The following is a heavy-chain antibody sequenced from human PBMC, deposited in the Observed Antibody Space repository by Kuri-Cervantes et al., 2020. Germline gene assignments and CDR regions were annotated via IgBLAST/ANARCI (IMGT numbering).Heavy chain of an antibody. CDR3: ASLGIAVAGTSV. CDR2: IYYSGST. V-gene: IGHV4-39*01. J-gene: IGHJ4*02. Sequence: SETLSLTCTVSGGSISSSSYYWGWIHQPPGKGLEWIGSIYYSGSTYYNPSLKSRVTISVDTSKNQFSLQLSSVTAADTAVYYCASLGIAVAGTSVWGQGTLVTVSS. CDR1: GGSISSSSYY. D-gene: IGHD6-19*01.